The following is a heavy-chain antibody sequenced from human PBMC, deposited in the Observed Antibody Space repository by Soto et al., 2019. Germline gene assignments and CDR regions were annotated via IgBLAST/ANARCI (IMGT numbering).Heavy chain of an antibody. CDR3: ASSTEAPTGSYYYALDV. D-gene: IGHD3-9*01. J-gene: IGHJ6*02. Sequence: GESLKISCKVSGYTFSDYWIHWVRQTPGKGLEWMGRIDPTDSKAIYSPAFQGHVTISADKSITTIYLQWSSLKASDSAMYYCASSTEAPTGSYYYALDVWGQGTTVTVSS. CDR1: GYTFSDYW. CDR2: IDPTDSKA. V-gene: IGHV5-10-1*01.